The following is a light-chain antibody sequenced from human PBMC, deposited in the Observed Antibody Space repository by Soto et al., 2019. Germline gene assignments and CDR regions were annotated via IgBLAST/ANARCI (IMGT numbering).Light chain of an antibody. J-gene: IGKJ1*01. CDR3: QQYNSYL. V-gene: IGKV1-5*01. Sequence: DIQMTQSPSTLSASVGDRVTITCRASQSISSWLAWYQQKPGKAPKLLIYDASSLESGVPSRFSGSGSGTEFTLTISSLQPDDFATDYCQQYNSYLLGQGTKLDI. CDR2: DAS. CDR1: QSISSW.